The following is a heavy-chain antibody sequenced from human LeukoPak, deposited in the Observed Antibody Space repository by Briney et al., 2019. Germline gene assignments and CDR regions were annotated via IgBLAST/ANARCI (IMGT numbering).Heavy chain of an antibody. CDR3: ARYCNGDTCDGALDL. V-gene: IGHV3-74*01. D-gene: IGHD2-15*01. CDR2: IDGDASRT. J-gene: IGHJ3*01. CDR1: GFPFNNYW. Sequence: GSLRLSCAASGFPFNNYWIHWVRQVPGKDLVWVSRIDGDASRTNYADSVKGRFTISRDNVKNMVYLQMSSLTVEDTAVYYCARYCNGDTCDGALDLWGQGTLVTVSS.